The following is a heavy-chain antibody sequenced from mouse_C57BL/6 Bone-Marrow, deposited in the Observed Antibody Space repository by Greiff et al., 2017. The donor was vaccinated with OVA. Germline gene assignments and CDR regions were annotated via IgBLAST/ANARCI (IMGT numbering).Heavy chain of an antibody. Sequence: QVQLKESGAELARPGASVKLSCKASGYTFTSYGISWVKQRTGQGLEWIGEIYPRSGNTYYNEKFKGKATLTADKSSSTAYMELRSLISEDSAVYFCYRQLSLHYWGQGTTLTVSS. CDR1: GYTFTSYG. CDR3: YRQLSLHY. V-gene: IGHV1-81*01. CDR2: IYPRSGNT. J-gene: IGHJ2*01. D-gene: IGHD3-2*02.